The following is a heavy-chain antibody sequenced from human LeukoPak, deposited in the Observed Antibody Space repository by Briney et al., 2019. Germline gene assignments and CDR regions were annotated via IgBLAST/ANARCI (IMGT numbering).Heavy chain of an antibody. V-gene: IGHV3-48*01. D-gene: IGHD1-1*01. Sequence: GGSLRLSCGASEFSLRSYSMDWVRQAPGKRLEWVSHNNSGSTIYYADSVKGRFTISRDNAGNSLYLHMNSLRAEDTAVYYCARVLLERPGIDSFDMWGQGTMVTVSS. CDR3: ARVLLERPGIDSFDM. J-gene: IGHJ3*02. CDR2: NNSGSTI. CDR1: EFSLRSYS.